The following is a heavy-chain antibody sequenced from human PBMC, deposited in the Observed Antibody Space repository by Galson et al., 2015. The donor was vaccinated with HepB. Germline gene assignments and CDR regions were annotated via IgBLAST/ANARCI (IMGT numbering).Heavy chain of an antibody. CDR2: ISAYNGNT. Sequence: SVKVSCKASAYTFITYDINWVRQAPGQGLEWMGWISAYNGNTTYAQNLQGRVTMTTDTSTSTAYAELRSLRSDDTAVYYCARGESSFPNGMDVWGQGTTVTVSS. V-gene: IGHV1-18*01. CDR1: AYTFITYD. J-gene: IGHJ6*02. CDR3: ARGESSFPNGMDV. D-gene: IGHD1-26*01.